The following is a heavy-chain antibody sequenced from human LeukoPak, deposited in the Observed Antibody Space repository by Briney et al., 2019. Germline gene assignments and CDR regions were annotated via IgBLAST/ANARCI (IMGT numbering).Heavy chain of an antibody. CDR1: GGSISGHY. CDR2: IYSSGST. CDR3: ARLGYTNGWGNDY. V-gene: IGHV4-59*11. Sequence: SETLTLTCSVSGGSISGHYWNWIRQPPRKGLEWIGYIYSSGSTNYNPSLKSRLTISVDTPKNQFSLKLTSVTAADTAVYYCARLGYTNGWGNDYWGQGTLVTVSS. D-gene: IGHD2-8*01. J-gene: IGHJ4*02.